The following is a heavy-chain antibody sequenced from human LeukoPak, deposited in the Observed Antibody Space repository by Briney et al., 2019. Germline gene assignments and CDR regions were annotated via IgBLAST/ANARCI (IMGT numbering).Heavy chain of an antibody. V-gene: IGHV4-61*02. D-gene: IGHD3-22*01. Sequence: PSETLSLTCTVSGGSISSGSYYWSWIRQPAGKGLEWIERIYTSGSTNYNPSLKSRVTISVDTSKNQFSLKLSSVTAADTAVYYCASYYDSSGFDIWGQGTMVTVSS. J-gene: IGHJ3*02. CDR2: IYTSGST. CDR3: ASYYDSSGFDI. CDR1: GGSISSGSYY.